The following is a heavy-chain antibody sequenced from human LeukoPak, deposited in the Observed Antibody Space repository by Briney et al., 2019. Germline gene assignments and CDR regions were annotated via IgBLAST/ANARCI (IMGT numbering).Heavy chain of an antibody. CDR3: AKGPIQLWARGAFDI. CDR1: GGSFSGYY. J-gene: IGHJ3*02. D-gene: IGHD5-18*01. CDR2: INHSGST. Sequence: SETLSLTCVLYGGSFSGYYWSGIRQPPGKGLERVGEINHSGSTNSNPTLKSQLTRSVDTSKNQFSLKLSSVTAADTAVYYCAKGPIQLWARGAFDIWGQGTMVTVSS. V-gene: IGHV4-34*01.